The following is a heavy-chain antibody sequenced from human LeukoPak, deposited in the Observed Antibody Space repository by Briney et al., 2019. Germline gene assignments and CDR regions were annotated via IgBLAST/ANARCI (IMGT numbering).Heavy chain of an antibody. CDR2: ISGDGGST. Sequence: GGSLRLSCADSGFTSHAYVIQLGPQAPGKGLEWVSLISGDGGSTYYADSVKGRFTISRDNNKNSLYLQMNSLGTEDTALYYCAAGSLARDVEQGGRKTLVTVSS. V-gene: IGHV3-43*02. D-gene: IGHD1/OR15-1a*01. CDR3: AAGSLARDVEQ. CDR1: GFTSHAYV. J-gene: IGHJ4*02.